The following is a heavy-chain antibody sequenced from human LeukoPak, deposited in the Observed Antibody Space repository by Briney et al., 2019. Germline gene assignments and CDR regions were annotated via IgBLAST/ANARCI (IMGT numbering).Heavy chain of an antibody. D-gene: IGHD2-21*01. J-gene: IGHJ3*02. V-gene: IGHV3-21*01. CDR3: AGSNYWGSRAFDI. CDR1: GFTFSSYS. Sequence: GGSLRLSCAASGFTFSSYSMNWVRQAPGKGLEWVSSISSSSSYIYYADSVKGRFTISRDNAKNSLYLQMSSLRAEDTAVYYCAGSNYWGSRAFDIWGQGTMVTVSS. CDR2: ISSSSSYI.